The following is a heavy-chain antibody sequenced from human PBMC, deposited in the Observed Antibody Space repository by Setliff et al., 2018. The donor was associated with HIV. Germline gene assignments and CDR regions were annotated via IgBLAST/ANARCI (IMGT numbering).Heavy chain of an antibody. CDR3: ARGPGGYSYGLPDY. CDR2: IYYSGST. J-gene: IGHJ4*02. Sequence: SETLSLTCTVSGGSISSSSYYWGWIRQPPGKGLEWIGSIYYSGSTYYNPSLKSRVTISVDTSKNQFSLSVSSATAADTAVYYCARGPGGYSYGLPDYWGQGTLVTVSS. V-gene: IGHV4-39*07. CDR1: GGSISSSSYY. D-gene: IGHD5-18*01.